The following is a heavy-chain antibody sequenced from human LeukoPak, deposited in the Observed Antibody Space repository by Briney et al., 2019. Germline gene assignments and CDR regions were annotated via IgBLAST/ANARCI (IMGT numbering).Heavy chain of an antibody. CDR1: GGSFSGYY. CDR2: INHSGST. CDR3: ARARKLGLRYFDWLLDY. J-gene: IGHJ4*02. V-gene: IGHV4-34*01. D-gene: IGHD3-9*01. Sequence: SETLSLTCAVYGGSFSGYYWSWIRQPPGKGLEWIGEINHSGSTNYNPSLKSRVTISVDTSKNQFSLKLSSVTAADTAVYYCARARKLGLRYFDWLLDYWGQGTLVTVSS.